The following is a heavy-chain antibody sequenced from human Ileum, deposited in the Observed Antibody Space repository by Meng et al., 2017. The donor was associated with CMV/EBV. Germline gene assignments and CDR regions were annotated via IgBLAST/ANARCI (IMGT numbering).Heavy chain of an antibody. CDR2: IYYSGSP. Sequence: VQWAASGPGLVKPSQPLSPTCTYSGGSITIGNYYWSWIRQPPGRGLEWIGYIYYSGSPYYKPSLKSRVTISLDTSKNQFSLNLRSVTATDSAVYYCVRQVVAASFDYWGQGALVTVSS. CDR3: VRQVVAASFDY. D-gene: IGHD2-15*01. V-gene: IGHV4-30-4*08. CDR1: GGSITIGNYY. J-gene: IGHJ4*02.